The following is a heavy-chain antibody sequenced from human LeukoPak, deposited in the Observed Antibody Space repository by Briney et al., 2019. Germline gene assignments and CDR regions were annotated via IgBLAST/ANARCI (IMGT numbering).Heavy chain of an antibody. D-gene: IGHD1-1*01. CDR3: AKGKRYPDY. CDR1: GFTFSDHY. V-gene: IGHV3-72*01. J-gene: IGHJ4*02. CDR2: SRNKPNYYTT. Sequence: PGGSLRLSCAASGFTFSDHYMDWVRQAPGKGLEWVGRSRNKPNYYTTEYAASVKGRFTISRNNAKNSLYLQMDSLRVEDTAVYYCAKGKRYPDYWGQGTLVTVSS.